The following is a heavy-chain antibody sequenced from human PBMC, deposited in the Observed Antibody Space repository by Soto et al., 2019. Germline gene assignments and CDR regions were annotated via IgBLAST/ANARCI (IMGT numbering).Heavy chain of an antibody. D-gene: IGHD2-2*01. CDR1: GGPFSSHT. CDR3: ARERMGYCSSTSCYQIDY. V-gene: IGHV1-69*04. Sequence: SVKVSRKASGGPFSSHTISWVRQAPGQGLEWMGRIIPILGIANYAQKFQGRVTITADKSTSTAYMELSSLRSEDTAVYYCARERMGYCSSTSCYQIDYWGQGTLVTISS. CDR2: IIPILGIA. J-gene: IGHJ4*02.